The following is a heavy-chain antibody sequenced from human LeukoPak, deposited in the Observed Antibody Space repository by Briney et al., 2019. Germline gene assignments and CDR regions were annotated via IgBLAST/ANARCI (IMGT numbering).Heavy chain of an antibody. CDR1: GFSFSTYA. CDR2: ISGNGGST. D-gene: IGHD3-22*01. Sequence: GGSLRLSCAASGFSFSTYAMSWVRQAPGKGLEWVSGISGNGGSTYYEDSVKGRFTISRDNSKNTVYLQVNSLRAEDTAVYYCAKRYYDSSGYFDAFDIWGQGTMVTVSS. J-gene: IGHJ3*02. V-gene: IGHV3-23*01. CDR3: AKRYYDSSGYFDAFDI.